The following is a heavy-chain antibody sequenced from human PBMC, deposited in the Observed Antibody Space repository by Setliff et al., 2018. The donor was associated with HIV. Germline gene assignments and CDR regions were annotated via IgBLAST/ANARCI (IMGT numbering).Heavy chain of an antibody. J-gene: IGHJ4*02. CDR1: GYTFTGYY. CDR2: INPNSGGT. D-gene: IGHD3-16*01. V-gene: IGHV1-2*02. Sequence: ASVKVSCKASGYTFTGYYLHWVRQAPGQGLEWVGWINPNSGGTNYAQKFQGRVTMTRDTSISTAYMELSRLRSDDTAVFYCAREFPGGDGHNFGYWGQGTLVTVSS. CDR3: AREFPGGDGHNFGY.